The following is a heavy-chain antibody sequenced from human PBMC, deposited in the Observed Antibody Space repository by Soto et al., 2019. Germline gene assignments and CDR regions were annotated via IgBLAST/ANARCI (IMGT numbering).Heavy chain of an antibody. V-gene: IGHV4-59*12. CDR2: IYFSGST. Sequence: QVQLQESGPGLVKPSETLSLTCTVSGGSISSYYWSWIRQPPGKGLECIGYIYFSGSTNYNPSLIRLVTITLRTSKVQDRLKLSSSSAADTAVNYCAREVQRGGYYHLEYEGQGSLLTVCS. J-gene: IGHJ4*02. D-gene: IGHD1-26*01. CDR1: GGSISSYY. CDR3: AREVQRGGYYHLEY.